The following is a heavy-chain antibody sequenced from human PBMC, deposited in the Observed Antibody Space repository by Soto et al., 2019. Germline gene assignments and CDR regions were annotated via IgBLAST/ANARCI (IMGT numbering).Heavy chain of an antibody. CDR1: GGSLSGYY. Sequence: QVQLQQWGAGLLKPSETLSLTCAVYGGSLSGYYGNWIRQSPGKGLEWIGEINHSGSTNYNPSLKSRVTISIDTSKNQFSLKLSSVTPADTAVYYCARTRNLDVWGQGTTVIVSS. J-gene: IGHJ6*02. CDR3: ARTRNLDV. CDR2: INHSGST. D-gene: IGHD1-1*01. V-gene: IGHV4-34*01.